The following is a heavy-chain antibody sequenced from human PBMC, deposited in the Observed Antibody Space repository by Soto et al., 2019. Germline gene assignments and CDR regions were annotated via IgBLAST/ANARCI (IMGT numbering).Heavy chain of an antibody. Sequence: PGGSLRLSCAASGFTFSSYWMHWVRQAPGKGLVWVSRINSDVSGTSYADSVKGRFTISRDNAKSTLFLQMNSLRAEDTAVYYCARDRSYGMDVWGQGTTVTVSS. CDR1: GFTFSSYW. CDR2: INSDVSGT. V-gene: IGHV3-74*01. CDR3: ARDRSYGMDV. J-gene: IGHJ6*02.